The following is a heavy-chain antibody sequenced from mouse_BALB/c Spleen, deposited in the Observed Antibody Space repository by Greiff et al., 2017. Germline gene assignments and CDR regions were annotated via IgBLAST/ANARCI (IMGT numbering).Heavy chain of an antibody. Sequence: EVQLMESGGGLVQPGGSLKLSCAASGFTFSSYTMSWVRQTPEKRLEWVAYISNGGGSTYYPDTVKGQFTISRDNAKNTLYLQMSSLKSEDTAMYYCARTTGFAYWGQGTLVTVSS. CDR1: GFTFSSYT. CDR2: ISNGGGST. J-gene: IGHJ3*01. V-gene: IGHV5-12-2*01. CDR3: ARTTGFAY. D-gene: IGHD2-12*01.